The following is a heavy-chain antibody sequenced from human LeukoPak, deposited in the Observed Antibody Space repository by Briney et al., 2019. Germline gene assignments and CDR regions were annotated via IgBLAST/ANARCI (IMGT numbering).Heavy chain of an antibody. Sequence: ETLSLTCTVSGGSVSSGSYYWSWIRQPPGKGLEWVANIKQDGSKKSHVDSVKGRFTISRDNAKNSLYLQMNSLRAEDTAIYYCTRVGYIDEGIDYWGQGTLVTVSS. CDR2: IKQDGSKK. V-gene: IGHV3-7*04. D-gene: IGHD5-24*01. CDR3: TRVGYIDEGIDY. J-gene: IGHJ4*02. CDR1: GGSVSSGSYY.